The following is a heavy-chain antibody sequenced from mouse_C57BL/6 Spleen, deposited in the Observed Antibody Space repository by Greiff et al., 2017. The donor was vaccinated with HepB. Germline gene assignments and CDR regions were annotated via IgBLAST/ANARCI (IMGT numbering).Heavy chain of an antibody. Sequence: DVKLQESGPGLVKPSQSLSLTCSVTGYSITSGYYWNWIRQFPGNKLEWMGYISYDGSNNYNPSLKNRISITRDTSKNQFFLKLNSVTTEDTATYYCARETLWGYFDYWGQGTTLTVSS. CDR3: ARETLWGYFDY. CDR1: GYSITSGYY. J-gene: IGHJ2*01. D-gene: IGHD6-2*01. CDR2: ISYDGSN. V-gene: IGHV3-6*01.